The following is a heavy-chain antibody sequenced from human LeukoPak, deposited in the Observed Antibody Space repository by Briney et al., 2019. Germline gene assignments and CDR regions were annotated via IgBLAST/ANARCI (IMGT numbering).Heavy chain of an antibody. J-gene: IGHJ4*02. CDR3: AKDPGYSSDWYGRGFDY. Sequence: PGGSLRLSCAASGFTFSTFAMLWARQAPGKGLEWVSAISGSGGSTYYADSVKGRFTISRDNSKNTLYLQMNSLRAEDTAVYYCAKDPGYSSDWYGRGFDYWGQGTLVTVSS. D-gene: IGHD6-19*01. CDR2: ISGSGGST. V-gene: IGHV3-23*01. CDR1: GFTFSTFA.